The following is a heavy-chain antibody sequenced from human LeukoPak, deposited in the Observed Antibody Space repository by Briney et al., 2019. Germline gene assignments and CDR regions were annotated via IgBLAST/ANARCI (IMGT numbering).Heavy chain of an antibody. D-gene: IGHD3-22*01. CDR2: IIPIFGTA. Sequence: SVKVSCKASGGTFSSYAISWVRQAPGQGLEWMGGIIPIFGTANYAQKFQGRVTITADGSTSTAYMELSSLRSEDTAVYYCARAYYDSSGYPSFDYWGQGTLVTVSS. J-gene: IGHJ4*02. V-gene: IGHV1-69*13. CDR3: ARAYYDSSGYPSFDY. CDR1: GGTFSSYA.